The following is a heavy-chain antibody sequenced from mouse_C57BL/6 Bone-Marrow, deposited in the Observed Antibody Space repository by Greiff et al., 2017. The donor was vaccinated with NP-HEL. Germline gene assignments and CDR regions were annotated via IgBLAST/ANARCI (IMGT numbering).Heavy chain of an antibody. CDR1: GFTFSSYA. CDR3: ARDWGYSAWFAY. V-gene: IGHV5-4*01. J-gene: IGHJ3*01. D-gene: IGHD3-1*01. Sequence: EVQRVESGGGLVKPGGSLKLSCAASGFTFSSYAMSWVRQTPEKRLEWVATISDGGSYTYYPDNVKGRFTISRDNAKNNLYLQMSHLKSEDTAMYYCARDWGYSAWFAYWGQGTLVTVSA. CDR2: ISDGGSYT.